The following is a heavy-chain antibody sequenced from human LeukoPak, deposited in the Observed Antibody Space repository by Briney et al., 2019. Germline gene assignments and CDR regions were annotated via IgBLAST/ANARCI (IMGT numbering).Heavy chain of an antibody. CDR1: GFTFSSYG. CDR3: AKDVSRGYGYGPDY. Sequence: PGGSLRLSCAASGFTFSSYGMHWVRQAPGKGLEWVAVISYDGSNKYYADSVKGRFTISRDNSKNTLYLQMNSLRAEDTAVYYCAKDVSRGYGYGPDYWGQGTLVTVSS. CDR2: ISYDGSNK. D-gene: IGHD5-18*01. V-gene: IGHV3-30*18. J-gene: IGHJ4*02.